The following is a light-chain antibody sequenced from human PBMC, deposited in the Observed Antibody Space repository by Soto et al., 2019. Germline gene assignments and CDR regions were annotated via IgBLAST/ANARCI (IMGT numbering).Light chain of an antibody. V-gene: IGKV3D-15*01. CDR2: GSS. J-gene: IGKJ4*01. CDR1: QNVATN. Sequence: VMTQSPGNLSVSPGGGVTLFCRASQNVATNLAWYQVRPGQAPRLLIYGSSTRATGIPATFSGSGSGTHFSLTISSLQSEDCAIYYCQQYYLWGLSFGGGTKVEI. CDR3: QQYYLWGLS.